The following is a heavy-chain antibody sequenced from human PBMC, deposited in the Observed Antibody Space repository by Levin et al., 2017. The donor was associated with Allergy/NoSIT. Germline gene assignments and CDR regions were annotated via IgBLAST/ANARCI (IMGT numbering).Heavy chain of an antibody. CDR3: ARRRTADGTGFFDH. CDR1: GFSLTNNEVG. Sequence: ESGPTLVKPTQTLTLTCSFSGFSLTNNEVGVGWIRQPPGKALEWLAHIYGDDDRHYRPSLKSRLIITKDTSKNQAVLTLRNVDPSDTGRYYCARRRTADGTGFFDHWGQGTLVTVSS. V-gene: IGHV2-5*02. CDR2: IYGDDDR. J-gene: IGHJ4*02. D-gene: IGHD6-13*01.